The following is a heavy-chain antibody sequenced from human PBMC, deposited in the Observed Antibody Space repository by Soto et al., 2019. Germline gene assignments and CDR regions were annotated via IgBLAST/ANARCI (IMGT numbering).Heavy chain of an antibody. V-gene: IGHV3-33*01. Sequence: QVQLVESGGGVVQPGRSLRLSCAASGFSFSSYNMHWVRQAPGKGLEWVTFIWRDGNSQSHADSVKGRFTVSRDNSKNTLYLQMDSLRGEDTAVYYCATDSWGPEVWGQGTTVTASS. J-gene: IGHJ6*02. D-gene: IGHD7-27*01. CDR2: IWRDGNSQ. CDR3: ATDSWGPEV. CDR1: GFSFSSYN.